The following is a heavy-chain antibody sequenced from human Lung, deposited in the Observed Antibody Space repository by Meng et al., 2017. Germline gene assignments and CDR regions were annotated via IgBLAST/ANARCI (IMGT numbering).Heavy chain of an antibody. CDR1: GSIFSNYV. CDR3: ARKAGNCISTTCYSLDY. CDR2: INAVFGTT. Sequence: SVKVSCKALGSIFSNYVIGWVRQAPGQGLEWMGGINAVFGTTNYAQKFQDRVTITSDESTSTVYMELTRLTSEDTAVYFCARKAGNCISTTCYSLDYWGQGTLVTVSS. D-gene: IGHD2-2*01. V-gene: IGHV1-69*13. J-gene: IGHJ4*02.